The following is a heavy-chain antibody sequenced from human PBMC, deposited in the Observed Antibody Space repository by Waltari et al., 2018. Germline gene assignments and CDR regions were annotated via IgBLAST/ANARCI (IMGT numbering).Heavy chain of an antibody. CDR3: VKGCRGSCYAGRYYYYMDV. J-gene: IGHJ6*03. D-gene: IGHD2-2*01. CDR1: GFTFSNYV. CDR2: ISGGGGTT. V-gene: IGHV3-23*01. Sequence: EVQLLESGGGLVQPGGSLRLSCAASGFTFSNYVMNWVRQAPAKGLEWVSGISGGGGTTYYADSVKGRFTISRDNSKNTLYLQMNSLRGEDTAVYYCVKGCRGSCYAGRYYYYMDVWGKGTTVTVSS.